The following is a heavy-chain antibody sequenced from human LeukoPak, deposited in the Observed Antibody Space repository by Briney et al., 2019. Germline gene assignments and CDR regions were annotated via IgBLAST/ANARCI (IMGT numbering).Heavy chain of an antibody. V-gene: IGHV3-21*01. D-gene: IGHD6-19*01. CDR1: GFTFSSYS. J-gene: IGHJ6*02. CDR3: ARALQWLVEGYYGMDV. Sequence: GGSLRLSCAASGFTFSSYSMNWVRQAPGKGLEWVSSISSRSSYIYYADSVKGRFTISRDNAKNSLYLQMKSMRAEDTDVYYCARALQWLVEGYYGMDVWGQGTTVTVSS. CDR2: ISSRSSYI.